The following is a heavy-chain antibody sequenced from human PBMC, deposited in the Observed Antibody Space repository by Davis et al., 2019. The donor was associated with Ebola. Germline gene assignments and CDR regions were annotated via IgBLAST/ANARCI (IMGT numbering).Heavy chain of an antibody. J-gene: IGHJ3*02. CDR3: ARDGPPDIVVVPAAIFAVADAFDI. D-gene: IGHD2-2*02. Sequence: PGGSLRLSCAASGFTFSTYWMYWVRQAPGKGLEWVSRIINDGSTTDYADSVKGRFTISRDNAENTLYLQMNSLRAEDTAVYYCARDGPPDIVVVPAAIFAVADAFDIWGQGTMVTVSS. CDR2: IINDGSTT. CDR1: GFTFSTYW. V-gene: IGHV3-74*01.